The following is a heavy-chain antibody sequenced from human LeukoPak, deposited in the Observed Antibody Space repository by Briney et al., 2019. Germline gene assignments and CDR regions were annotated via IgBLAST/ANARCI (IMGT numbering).Heavy chain of an antibody. CDR1: GGSISSYY. Sequence: SETLSLTCTVSGGSISSYYWSWIRQPPGKGLEWIGYIYYSGSTNYNPSLKSRVTISVDTSKNQFSLKLSSVTAADTAVYYCARDLRDYVWGSYLDVWGKGTTVTVS. J-gene: IGHJ6*03. V-gene: IGHV4-59*01. D-gene: IGHD3-16*01. CDR2: IYYSGST. CDR3: ARDLRDYVWGSYLDV.